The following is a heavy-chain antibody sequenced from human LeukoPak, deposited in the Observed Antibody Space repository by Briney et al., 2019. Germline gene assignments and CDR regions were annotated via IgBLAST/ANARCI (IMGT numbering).Heavy chain of an antibody. J-gene: IGHJ4*02. CDR2: ISYDGSNK. CDR3: ARDSKTWGFEGYFDY. Sequence: PGGSLRLSCAASGFTFSSYAMHWVRQAPGKGLEWVAVISYDGSNKYYADSVKGRFTISRDNSKNTLYLQMNSLRAEDTAVYYCARDSKTWGFEGYFDYWGQGTLVTVSS. D-gene: IGHD3-16*01. CDR1: GFTFSSYA. V-gene: IGHV3-30-3*01.